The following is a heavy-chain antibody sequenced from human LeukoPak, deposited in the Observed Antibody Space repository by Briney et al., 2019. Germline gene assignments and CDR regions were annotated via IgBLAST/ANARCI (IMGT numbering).Heavy chain of an antibody. V-gene: IGHV4-4*07. J-gene: IGHJ5*02. CDR3: ARVPLMVRGEDWFDP. CDR2: IYTSGST. Sequence: PSETLSLTCTVSGGSISSYYWSWIRQPPGKGLEWIGRIYTSGSTNYNPSLKSRVTMSVDTSKNQFSLKLSSVTAADTAVYYCARVPLMVRGEDWFDPWGQGTLVTVSS. CDR1: GGSISSYY. D-gene: IGHD3-10*01.